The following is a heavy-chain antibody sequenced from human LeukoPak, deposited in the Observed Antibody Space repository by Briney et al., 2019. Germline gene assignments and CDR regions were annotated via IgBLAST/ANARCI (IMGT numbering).Heavy chain of an antibody. CDR2: IYYSGST. D-gene: IGHD2-15*01. J-gene: IGHJ4*02. Sequence: SETLSLTCTVSGGSISSYYWSWIRQPPGKGLEWIGYIYYSGSTNYNPSLKSRVTISVDTSKNQFSLKLSSVTAADTAVYYCARVVYCSGGSCQNYFDYWGQGTLVTVSS. V-gene: IGHV4-59*12. CDR1: GGSISSYY. CDR3: ARVVYCSGGSCQNYFDY.